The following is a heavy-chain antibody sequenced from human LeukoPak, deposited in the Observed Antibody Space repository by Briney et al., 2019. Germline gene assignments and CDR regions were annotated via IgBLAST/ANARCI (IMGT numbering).Heavy chain of an antibody. CDR2: IIPILGIA. D-gene: IGHD2-2*01. Sequence: GASVKVSCKASGYTFTSYGISWVRQAPGQGLEWMGRIIPILGIANYAQKFQGRVTITADKSTSTAYMELSSLRSEDTAVYYCASDYCSSTSCSQGVYFQHWGQGTLVTVSS. V-gene: IGHV1-69*04. CDR3: ASDYCSSTSCSQGVYFQH. CDR1: GYTFTSYG. J-gene: IGHJ1*01.